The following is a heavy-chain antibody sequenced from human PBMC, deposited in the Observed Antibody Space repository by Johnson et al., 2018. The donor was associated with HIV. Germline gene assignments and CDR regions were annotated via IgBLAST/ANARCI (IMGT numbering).Heavy chain of an antibody. J-gene: IGHJ3*01. D-gene: IGHD6-13*01. CDR2: IRSKAYGGTT. Sequence: VQLVESGGGLVQPGLSLRLSCTASGFSFGDYAMNWFRQAPGKGLEWVGFIRSKAYGGTTEYAASVKGRFTISRDDSKSIAYLQMKSLKIEDTAVYYCSRGVAAAGAPVAFDCWGQGTLVTVSS. V-gene: IGHV3-49*03. CDR1: GFSFGDYA. CDR3: SRGVAAAGAPVAFDC.